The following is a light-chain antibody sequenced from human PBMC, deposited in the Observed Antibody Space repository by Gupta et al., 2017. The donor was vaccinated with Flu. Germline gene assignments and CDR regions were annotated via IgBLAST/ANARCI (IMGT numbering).Light chain of an antibody. CDR1: QDIRRY. J-gene: IGKJ1*01. CDR3: QQDDTLPT. Sequence: SPSSLSASVGDRVTITCEASQDIRRYLNWYQQKPGKAPKLLIYDASKLEKGVPTRFSGSGSGTDFTFTISNLQPEDLATYYCQQDDTLPTFGQGTKVDIK. V-gene: IGKV1-33*01. CDR2: DAS.